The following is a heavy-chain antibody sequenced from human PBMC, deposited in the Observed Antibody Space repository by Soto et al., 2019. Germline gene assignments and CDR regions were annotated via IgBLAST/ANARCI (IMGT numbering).Heavy chain of an antibody. Sequence: QVQVVESGGGVVQPGRSLRLSCAVSGFTFSTFAMHWVRQAPGKGLEWVAVVSYDGGDKYYADSVKGRFTISRDSSKNTVSLQVNSLRPEDTAVYHCAKGPRRGATSYFESWGQGTLITVST. V-gene: IGHV3-30*18. J-gene: IGHJ4*02. CDR2: VSYDGGDK. CDR3: AKGPRRGATSYFES. CDR1: GFTFSTFA. D-gene: IGHD1-26*01.